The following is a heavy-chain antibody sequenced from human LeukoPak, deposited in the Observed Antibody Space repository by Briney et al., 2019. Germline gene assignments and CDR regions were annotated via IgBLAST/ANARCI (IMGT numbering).Heavy chain of an antibody. D-gene: IGHD3-3*02. CDR1: GFTFSSYS. CDR2: IGSSSSYI. J-gene: IGHJ4*02. Sequence: PGGSLRLSCAASGFTFSSYSMNWVRQAPGKGLEWVSSIGSSSSYIYYADSVKGRFTISRDNAKNSLYLQMNSLRAEDTAVYYCARTSVSGPPFSGLLAVDYWGQGTLVTVSS. V-gene: IGHV3-21*01. CDR3: ARTSVSGPPFSGLLAVDY.